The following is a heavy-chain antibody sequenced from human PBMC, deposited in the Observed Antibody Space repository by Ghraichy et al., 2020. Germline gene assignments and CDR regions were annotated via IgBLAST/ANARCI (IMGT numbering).Heavy chain of an antibody. CDR3: ARGLGTVTTWLGY. CDR2: INHSGST. Sequence: TLSLTCAVYGGSFSGYYWSWIRQPPGKGLEWIGEINHSGSTNYNPSLKSRVTISVDTSKNQFSLKLSSVTAADTAVYYCARGLGTVTTWLGYWGQGTLVTVSS. J-gene: IGHJ4*02. V-gene: IGHV4-34*01. D-gene: IGHD4-11*01. CDR1: GGSFSGYY.